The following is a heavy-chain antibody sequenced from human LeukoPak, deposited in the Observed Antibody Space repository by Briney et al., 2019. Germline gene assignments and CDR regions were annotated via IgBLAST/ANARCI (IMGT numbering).Heavy chain of an antibody. CDR3: ARDYSGNSFFDY. J-gene: IGHJ4*02. Sequence: ASVKVSCKASGYTFTSYAMHWVRQAPGQGLEWMGWINAGNGNTKYSQKFQGRVTITRDTSASTAYMELSSLRSEDTAIYYCARDYSGNSFFDYWGQGTLVTVSS. V-gene: IGHV1-3*01. CDR2: INAGNGNT. CDR1: GYTFTSYA. D-gene: IGHD4-23*01.